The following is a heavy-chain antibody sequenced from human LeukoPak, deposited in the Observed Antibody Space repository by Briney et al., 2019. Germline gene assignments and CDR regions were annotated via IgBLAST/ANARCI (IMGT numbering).Heavy chain of an antibody. Sequence: GGSLRLSCEASGFTFTTYSTTWVRQAPGKGLEWVSVTSGSGGSTDYADSVKGRFTISRDNSKNTLYMQMNSLRAEDTAVYYCAKGDGYNFWDGFDIWGQGTMVTVSS. CDR1: GFTFTTYS. D-gene: IGHD5-24*01. J-gene: IGHJ3*02. V-gene: IGHV3-23*01. CDR2: TSGSGGST. CDR3: AKGDGYNFWDGFDI.